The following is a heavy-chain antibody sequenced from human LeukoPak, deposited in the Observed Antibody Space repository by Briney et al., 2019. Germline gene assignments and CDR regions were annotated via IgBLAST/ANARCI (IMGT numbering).Heavy chain of an antibody. J-gene: IGHJ3*02. Sequence: QTGGSLRLSCAASGFTFDDYAMHWVRQAPGKGLEWVSGISWNSGSIGYADSVKGRFTISRDNAKNSLYLQMNSLRAEDTAVYYCARDVPGRLRYFDWLSAEWAFDIWGQGTMVTVSS. CDR1: GFTFDDYA. D-gene: IGHD3-9*01. CDR3: ARDVPGRLRYFDWLSAEWAFDI. CDR2: ISWNSGSI. V-gene: IGHV3-9*01.